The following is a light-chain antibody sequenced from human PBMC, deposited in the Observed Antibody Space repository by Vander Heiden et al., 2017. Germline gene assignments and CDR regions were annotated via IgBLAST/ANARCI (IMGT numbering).Light chain of an antibody. Sequence: EIVLTQSPATLSLSPGERATPAGGASQNVSRPLAWDQPKPGQAPRLLLYDASNRATGIPARFSGSGPGTDFTLTLSILEPEDFAVYYCQQRRNWPLTFGGGTKVEIK. CDR3: QQRRNWPLT. J-gene: IGKJ4*01. CDR2: DAS. V-gene: IGKV3-11*01. CDR1: QNVSRP.